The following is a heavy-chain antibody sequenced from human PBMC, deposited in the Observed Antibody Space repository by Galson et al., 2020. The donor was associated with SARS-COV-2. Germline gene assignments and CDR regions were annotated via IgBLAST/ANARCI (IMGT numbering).Heavy chain of an antibody. V-gene: IGHV3-33*01. CDR2: IWYDGSNK. Sequence: QLGESLKIYCAASGFTFSSYGMHWVRQAPGKGLELVAVIWYDGSNKYYADSVKGRFTISRDNSNNTLYLQRNSLRAEETAVYYCARPYSGSYYAPGDYWGQGTLVTVSS. D-gene: IGHD1-26*01. CDR3: ARPYSGSYYAPGDY. J-gene: IGHJ4*02. CDR1: GFTFSSYG.